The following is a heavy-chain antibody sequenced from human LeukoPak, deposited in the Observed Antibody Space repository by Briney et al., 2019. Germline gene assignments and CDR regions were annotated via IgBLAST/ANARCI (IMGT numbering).Heavy chain of an antibody. CDR2: ISAYNGNT. CDR3: ARVGAYCTSTSCLDY. Sequence: ASVKVSCKASGYTFTNYGISWVRQSPGQGLEWMGWISAYNGNTNYAQKLQGRVTMTTDTSTSTDYMELRSLTSDDTAVYYCARVGAYCTSTSCLDYWGQGTLVTVSS. D-gene: IGHD2-2*01. V-gene: IGHV1-18*01. CDR1: GYTFTNYG. J-gene: IGHJ4*02.